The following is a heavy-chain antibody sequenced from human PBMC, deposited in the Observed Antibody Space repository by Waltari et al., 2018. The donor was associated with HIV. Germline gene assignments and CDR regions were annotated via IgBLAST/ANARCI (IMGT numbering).Heavy chain of an antibody. V-gene: IGHV1-3*01. D-gene: IGHD3-10*01. J-gene: IGHJ4*02. Sequence: VQLVQYGAEVKKPGASVTVSCEDSGYSFTRYAMHWVRQAPGQGLEWMGGINAGNGNTKYSQKFQGRVTITRDTSASTAYMELSSLRSEDTAVYYCARDLLDSGGRWGQGTLVTVSS. CDR1: GYSFTRYA. CDR3: ARDLLDSGGR. CDR2: INAGNGNT.